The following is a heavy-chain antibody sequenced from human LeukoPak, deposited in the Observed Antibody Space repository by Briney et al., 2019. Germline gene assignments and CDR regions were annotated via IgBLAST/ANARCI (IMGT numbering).Heavy chain of an antibody. CDR1: GGSISSSNYY. D-gene: IGHD3-22*01. Sequence: SETLSLTCTVSGGSISSSNYYWGWIRQPPWKGLEWIGSIYYSGSTYYSPSLKSRVTISVDTSKNQFSLKLSSVTAADTAVYYCARGFHRRVYDSSGYSPYWGQGTLVTVSS. J-gene: IGHJ4*02. V-gene: IGHV4-39*07. CDR2: IYYSGST. CDR3: ARGFHRRVYDSSGYSPY.